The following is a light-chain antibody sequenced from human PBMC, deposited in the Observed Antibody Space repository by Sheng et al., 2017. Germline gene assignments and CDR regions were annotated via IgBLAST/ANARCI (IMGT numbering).Light chain of an antibody. V-gene: IGLV3-21*02. CDR2: ADN. CDR3: QVWDTSAGHVV. Sequence: SYVLSQPPSLSVAPGQTASITCGGQNIGIISVNWYQQRPGQAPLLVVYADNDRPSGIPDRISGSNSGDTATLTISSVEAGDEAVYYCQVWDTSAGHVVFGGGTELTVL. CDR1: NIGIIS. J-gene: IGLJ2*01.